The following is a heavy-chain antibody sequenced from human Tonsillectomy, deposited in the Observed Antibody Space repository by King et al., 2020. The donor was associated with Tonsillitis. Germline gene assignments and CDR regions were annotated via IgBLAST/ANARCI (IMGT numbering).Heavy chain of an antibody. V-gene: IGHV3-73*02. D-gene: IGHD6-13*01. Sequence: VQLVESGGGLVQPGGSLKLSCAASGFTFSGSAMHWVRQASRQGLEWVGRIGSKPNSYATRYAASVQGRFTISRDDSKNTAYLQMNSLKIKDTAVYYCTRRHADISNSWFDPWGQGTLVTVSS. CDR3: TRRHADISNSWFDP. CDR1: GFTFSGSA. CDR2: IGSKPNSYAT. J-gene: IGHJ5*02.